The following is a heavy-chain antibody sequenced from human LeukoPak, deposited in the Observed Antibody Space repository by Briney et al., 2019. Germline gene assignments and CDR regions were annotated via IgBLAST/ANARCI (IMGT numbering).Heavy chain of an antibody. CDR3: ARGRSYYDFWSGYRQYYYYYMDV. V-gene: IGHV1-8*01. CDR2: MNPNSGNT. CDR1: GYTFTSYD. Sequence: ASVKVSCKASGYTFTSYDINWVRQATGQGLEWMGWMNPNSGNTCYAQKFQGRVTMTRNTSISTAYMELSSLRSEDTAVYYCARGRSYYDFWSGYRQYYYYYMDVWGKGTTVTVSS. J-gene: IGHJ6*03. D-gene: IGHD3-3*01.